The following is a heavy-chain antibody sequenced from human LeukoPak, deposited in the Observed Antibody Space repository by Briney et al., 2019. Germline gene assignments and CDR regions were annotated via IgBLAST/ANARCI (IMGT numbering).Heavy chain of an antibody. Sequence: RGSLRHSCAASGFTFISYGMHWGRQAPGKGLEWVAVIWYDGSNKYYADSVKGRFTISRDNSKNTLYLQMNSLRAEDTAVYYCARGFYYDSSGGEYWGQGTLVTVSS. J-gene: IGHJ4*02. CDR3: ARGFYYDSSGGEY. V-gene: IGHV3-33*01. CDR2: IWYDGSNK. D-gene: IGHD3-22*01. CDR1: GFTFISYG.